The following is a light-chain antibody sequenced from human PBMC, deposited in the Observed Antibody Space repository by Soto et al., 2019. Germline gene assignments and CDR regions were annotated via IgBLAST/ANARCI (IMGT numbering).Light chain of an antibody. CDR2: EVS. Sequence: QSALTQPASVSGSPGQSITISCTGTSSDVGGYNYVSWYQQHPAKAPKLMIYEVSNRPSGVSDRFSGSKSGNTASLTISGLQAEDEADYYCFSYTASSTLVFGGGTKLTVL. V-gene: IGLV2-14*01. CDR3: FSYTASSTLV. CDR1: SSDVGGYNY. J-gene: IGLJ3*02.